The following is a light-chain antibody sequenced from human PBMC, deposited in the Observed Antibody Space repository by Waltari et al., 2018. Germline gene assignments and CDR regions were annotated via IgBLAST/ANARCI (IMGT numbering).Light chain of an antibody. CDR3: CSYAGSYNVV. CDR2: DVS. Sequence: QSALTQPRSVSGSPGQSVTISCTGTSSDVGGYNYVSWYQQHPGKAPKRMIYDVSKRPSGIRDRFSGSKSGNTASLTISGLQAEDEADYYCCSYAGSYNVVFGGGTKLTVL. J-gene: IGLJ2*01. CDR1: SSDVGGYNY. V-gene: IGLV2-11*01.